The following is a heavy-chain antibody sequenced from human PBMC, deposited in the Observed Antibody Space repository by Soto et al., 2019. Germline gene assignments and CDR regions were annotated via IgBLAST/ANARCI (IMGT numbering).Heavy chain of an antibody. J-gene: IGHJ4*02. V-gene: IGHV4-38-2*02. CDR3: AREFRYSSGWYPKYYFDY. D-gene: IGHD6-19*01. CDR2: IYHSGST. Sequence: PSETLSLTCAVSTYSIRSDYHWGWIRQPPGKGLEWIGSIYHSGSTYHNPSLKSRVTISVDTSKNQISLKLSSVTAADSAVYYCAREFRYSSGWYPKYYFDYWGQGTMVTVS. CDR1: TYSIRSDYH.